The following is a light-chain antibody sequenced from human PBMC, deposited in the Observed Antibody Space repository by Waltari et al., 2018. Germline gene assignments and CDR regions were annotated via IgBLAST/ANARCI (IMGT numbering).Light chain of an antibody. CDR1: QSIGRY. CDR2: GAS. Sequence: EIVLTQSPGTLSLSPGERATLSCRASQSIGRYLAWYQQKPDQAPRLLIYGASNRAPGIPDRFSGSGSGTDFSLTISRLEPEDFAVYYCQNHERLPATFGQGTKVEIK. V-gene: IGKV3-20*01. J-gene: IGKJ1*01. CDR3: QNHERLPAT.